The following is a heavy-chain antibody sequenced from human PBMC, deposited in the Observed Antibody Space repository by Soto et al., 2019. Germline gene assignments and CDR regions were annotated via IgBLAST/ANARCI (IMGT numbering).Heavy chain of an antibody. CDR1: GFTFSNYG. CDR3: AKNQWELLH. J-gene: IGHJ4*02. V-gene: IGHV3-23*01. D-gene: IGHD1-26*01. CDR2: ITASSGST. Sequence: GGSLRLSCGASGFTFSNYGMSWVRQAPGKGLEWVSSITASSGSTYYPDSVKGRFTISRDSSQNTLYLQMNSLRVDDTAIYFCAKNQWELLHWGQGTLVTVSS.